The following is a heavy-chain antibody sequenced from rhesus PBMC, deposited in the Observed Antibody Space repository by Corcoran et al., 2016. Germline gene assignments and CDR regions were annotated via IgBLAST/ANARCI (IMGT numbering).Heavy chain of an antibody. CDR1: GGSISSGNW. CDR3: ARAAGIFGLFDY. D-gene: IGHD2-15*01. CDR2: ISGSSGST. J-gene: IGHJ4*01. Sequence: QVQLQESGPGLVKPSETLSLTCAVPGGSISSGNWGSWIRQPPGKGLEWVGYISGSSGSTYYNPSLKSQVTISTDTSKNQFSLKLSSVTAADTAVYYCARAAGIFGLFDYWGQGVLVTVSS. V-gene: IGHV4-65*01.